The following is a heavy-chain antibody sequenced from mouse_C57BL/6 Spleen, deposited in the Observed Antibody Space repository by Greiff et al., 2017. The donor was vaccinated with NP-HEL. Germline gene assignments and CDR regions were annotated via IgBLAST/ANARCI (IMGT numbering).Heavy chain of an antibody. CDR1: GYSITSGYY. V-gene: IGHV3-6*01. Sequence: EVQLQQSGPGLVKPSQSLSLTCSVTGYSITSGYYWNWIRQFPGNKLEWMGYISYDGSNNYNPSLKNRISITRDTSKNQFFLKLNSVTTEDTATYYCARDPTLYDYDGFAYWGQGTLVTVSA. D-gene: IGHD2-4*01. J-gene: IGHJ3*01. CDR3: ARDPTLYDYDGFAY. CDR2: ISYDGSN.